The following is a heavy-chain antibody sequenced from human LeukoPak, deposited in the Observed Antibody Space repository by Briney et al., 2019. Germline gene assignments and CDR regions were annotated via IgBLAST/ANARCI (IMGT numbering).Heavy chain of an antibody. D-gene: IGHD3-22*01. CDR2: IYPGDSDT. V-gene: IGHV5-51*01. CDR3: ARLYYYDSSGYYFDY. Sequence: GEALKISRKGSGYSFTSYWNGWVRQMPGKGLEWMGIIYPGDSDTRYSPSFQGQVTISADKSISTAYLQWSSLKASDTAMYYCARLYYYDSSGYYFDYWGQGTLVTVSS. J-gene: IGHJ4*02. CDR1: GYSFTSYW.